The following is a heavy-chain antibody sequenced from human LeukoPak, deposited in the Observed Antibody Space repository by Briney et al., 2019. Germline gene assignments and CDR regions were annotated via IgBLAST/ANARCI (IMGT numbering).Heavy chain of an antibody. D-gene: IGHD3-10*01. J-gene: IGHJ4*02. CDR2: SYDSGAG. CDR1: GDSISSGSFY. Sequence: SETLSLTCTVSGDSISSGSFYWTWIRQRPGKGLEWIGYSYDSGAGNYNPSLKSRLTISVDTSKNQFSLNLKSLTAADTAVYYCARGGISVVRGLDHWGQGTLAIVSS. CDR3: ARGGISVVRGLDH. V-gene: IGHV4-31*03.